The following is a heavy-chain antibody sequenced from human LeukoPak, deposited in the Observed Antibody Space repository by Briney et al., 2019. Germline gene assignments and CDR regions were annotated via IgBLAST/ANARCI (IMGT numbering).Heavy chain of an antibody. V-gene: IGHV5-51*01. D-gene: IGHD1-14*01. J-gene: IGHJ5*02. Sequence: GESLKISCKGSGYSFTSYWIGWVRQMPGKGLEWMGIIYPGDSDTRYSPSFQGQVTISADKSISTAYLQWSSLKAPDTAMYYCARGRGFRWTLEPPHDDRPRLPNWFDPWGQGTLVTVSS. CDR3: ARGRGFRWTLEPPHDDRPRLPNWFDP. CDR1: GYSFTSYW. CDR2: IYPGDSDT.